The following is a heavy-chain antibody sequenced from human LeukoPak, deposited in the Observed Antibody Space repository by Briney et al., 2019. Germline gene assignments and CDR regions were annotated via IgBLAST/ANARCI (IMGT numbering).Heavy chain of an antibody. CDR1: GYSISSGYF. Sequence: SETLSLTCTVSGYSISSGYFWGWIRQPPGKGLECIGTIYHSGSTYYNPSLKSRVTISLDTSKNQFSLKLRSVTAADTAVYYCARVEEFCSSGSCYLGWFDPWGQGTLVTVSS. D-gene: IGHD2-15*01. V-gene: IGHV4-38-2*02. J-gene: IGHJ5*02. CDR2: IYHSGST. CDR3: ARVEEFCSSGSCYLGWFDP.